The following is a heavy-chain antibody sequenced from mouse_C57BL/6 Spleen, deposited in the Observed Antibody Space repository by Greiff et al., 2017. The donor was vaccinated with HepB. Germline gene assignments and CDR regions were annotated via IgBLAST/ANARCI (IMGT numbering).Heavy chain of an antibody. Sequence: VQLQQSGAELARPGASVKMSCKASGYTFTSYTMHWVKQRPGQGLEWIGYINPSSGYTKYNQKFKDKATLTADKSSSTAYMQLSSLTSEYSAVYYCARYPDGYYEGGYYALDYWGQGTSVTVSS. V-gene: IGHV1-4*01. CDR1: GYTFTSYT. D-gene: IGHD2-3*01. J-gene: IGHJ4*01. CDR3: ARYPDGYYEGGYYALDY. CDR2: INPSSGYT.